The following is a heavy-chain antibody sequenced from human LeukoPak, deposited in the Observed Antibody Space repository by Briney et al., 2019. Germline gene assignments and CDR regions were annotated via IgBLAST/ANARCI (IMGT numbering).Heavy chain of an antibody. CDR2: IYTSGST. CDR1: GGSFSGYY. Sequence: SETLSLTCAVYGGSFSGYYWSWIRQPAGKGLEWIGRIYTSGSTTYNPSLKSRVTMSVDTSKNQFSLKLSSVTAADTAVYYCARDSGTTGEVKFDPWGQGTLVTVSS. V-gene: IGHV4-4*07. D-gene: IGHD3-10*01. CDR3: ARDSGTTGEVKFDP. J-gene: IGHJ5*02.